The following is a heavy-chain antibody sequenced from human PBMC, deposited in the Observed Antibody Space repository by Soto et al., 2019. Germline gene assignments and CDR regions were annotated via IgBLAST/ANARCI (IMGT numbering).Heavy chain of an antibody. CDR1: GGSISSSSYY. D-gene: IGHD1-20*01. J-gene: IGHJ5*02. CDR3: ARHLSNWKLCWFDP. V-gene: IGHV4-39*01. Sequence: LLQLPETLSLTCTVSGGSISSSSYYWGWIRQPPGKGLEWIGSIYYSGSTYYNPSLKSRVTISVDTSKNQFSLKLSSVTAADTAVYYCARHLSNWKLCWFDPWGQGTLVTVSS. CDR2: IYYSGST.